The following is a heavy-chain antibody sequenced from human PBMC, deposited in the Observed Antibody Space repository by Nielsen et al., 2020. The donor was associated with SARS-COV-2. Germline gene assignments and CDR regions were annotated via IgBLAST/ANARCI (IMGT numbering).Heavy chain of an antibody. V-gene: IGHV1-2*06. CDR1: GYTLTGYY. CDR2: INPNSGGT. J-gene: IGHJ4*02. Sequence: ASVKVSCKASGYTLTGYYMHWVRQAPGQGLEWIGRINPNSGGTNYAQKFRGRVTMTRDTSISTAYMELSRLRSDDTAVYYCARDGLQLSYDYWGQGTLVTVSS. D-gene: IGHD5-18*01. CDR3: ARDGLQLSYDY.